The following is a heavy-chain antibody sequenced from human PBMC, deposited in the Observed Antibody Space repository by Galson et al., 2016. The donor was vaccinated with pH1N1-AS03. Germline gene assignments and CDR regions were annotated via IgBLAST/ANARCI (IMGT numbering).Heavy chain of an antibody. Sequence: SLRLSCAASGFNVSNYWMNWVRQAPGKGLVWVSLLNTDVSSTTYADSVKGRFTISRDNAKNTLYLQMNSLRAEDTAVYFCARVTDFYGSGSYSKLHAFDIWGQGTMVSVSS. J-gene: IGHJ3*02. D-gene: IGHD3-22*01. V-gene: IGHV3-74*01. CDR3: ARVTDFYGSGSYSKLHAFDI. CDR2: LNTDVSST. CDR1: GFNVSNYW.